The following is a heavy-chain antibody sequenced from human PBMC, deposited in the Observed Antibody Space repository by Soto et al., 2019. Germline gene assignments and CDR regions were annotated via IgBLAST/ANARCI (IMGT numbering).Heavy chain of an antibody. Sequence: EVQLLESGGGLVQPGGSLRLSCAASGFTFSSYAMSWVRQAPGKGLEWVSAISGSGGSTYYADSVKGRFTISRDNSNNTLYLQMNSLRAEDTAVYYCANRAGSHCYYYDSSGYYIDYWGQGTLVTVAS. CDR3: ANRAGSHCYYYDSSGYYIDY. CDR1: GFTFSSYA. V-gene: IGHV3-23*01. D-gene: IGHD3-22*01. CDR2: ISGSGGST. J-gene: IGHJ4*02.